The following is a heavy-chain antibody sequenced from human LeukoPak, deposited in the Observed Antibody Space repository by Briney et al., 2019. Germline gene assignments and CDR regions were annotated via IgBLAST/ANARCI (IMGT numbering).Heavy chain of an antibody. Sequence: GGSLRLSCAASGFTFDDYAMHWVRQAPGKGLEWVSGISWNSGSIGYADSVKGRFTISRDNAKNTLYLQMNSLRAEDTAVYYCAKDSYYDFWSGHNWFDPWGQGTLVTVSS. V-gene: IGHV3-9*01. D-gene: IGHD3-3*01. CDR3: AKDSYYDFWSGHNWFDP. CDR2: ISWNSGSI. CDR1: GFTFDDYA. J-gene: IGHJ5*02.